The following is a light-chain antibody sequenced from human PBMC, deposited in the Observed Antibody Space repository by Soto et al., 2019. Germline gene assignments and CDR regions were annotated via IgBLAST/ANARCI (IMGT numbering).Light chain of an antibody. J-gene: IGKJ1*01. CDR2: GAS. V-gene: IGKV3-15*01. Sequence: EVVMTQSPATLSVSPGERVTFSCRASQSVTTNLAWYQHKPGQSPRLLISGASTGASGIPPRFSGSGSGTEFILTITSLQSEDSAVYYCQEYNTWPWTFGQGTKVEFK. CDR1: QSVTTN. CDR3: QEYNTWPWT.